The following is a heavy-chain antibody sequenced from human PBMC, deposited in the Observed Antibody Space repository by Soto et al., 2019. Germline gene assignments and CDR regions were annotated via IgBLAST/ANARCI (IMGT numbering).Heavy chain of an antibody. J-gene: IGHJ6*02. CDR2: IYYSGST. Sequence: QVQLQESGPGLVKPSETLSLTCTVSGGSVRSGSYYWSWIRQPPGKGLESIGYIYYSGSTNYNPSLKSRVTISVDTSKNQFSLKLSSVTAADTAVYYCARRAVSQYYYYGMDVWGQGTTVTVSS. CDR3: ARRAVSQYYYYGMDV. D-gene: IGHD6-19*01. CDR1: GGSVRSGSYY. V-gene: IGHV4-61*01.